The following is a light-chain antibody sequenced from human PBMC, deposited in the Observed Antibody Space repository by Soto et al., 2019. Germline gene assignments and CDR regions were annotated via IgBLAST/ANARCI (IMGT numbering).Light chain of an antibody. CDR1: QSVSGN. Sequence: EIVMTQSPATLSVSPGERATLSCRASQSVSGNLAWYQHKPGQAPRLLIYGASTRATGIPARFSASGSGTEFSLTISSLQSEDFAVYYCQQYNDWPPKQYTFGQGTNLEIK. CDR2: GAS. V-gene: IGKV3-15*01. CDR3: QQYNDWPPKQYT. J-gene: IGKJ2*01.